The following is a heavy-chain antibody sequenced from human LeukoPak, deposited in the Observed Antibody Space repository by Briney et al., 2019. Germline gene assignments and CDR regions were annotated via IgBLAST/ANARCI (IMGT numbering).Heavy chain of an antibody. CDR3: ARDQAAAGNTNFDY. Sequence: GGSLRLSCAASGFTFDDYGMSWVRQAPGKGLEWVSGINWNGGSTGYADSVKGRFTISRDNAKNSLYLQMNSLRAEDTALYYCARDQAAAGNTNFDYWGQGTLVTVSS. V-gene: IGHV3-20*04. CDR2: INWNGGST. CDR1: GFTFDDYG. J-gene: IGHJ4*02. D-gene: IGHD6-13*01.